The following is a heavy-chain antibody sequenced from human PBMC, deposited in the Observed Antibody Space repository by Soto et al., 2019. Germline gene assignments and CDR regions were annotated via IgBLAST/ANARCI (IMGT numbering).Heavy chain of an antibody. V-gene: IGHV3-30-3*01. CDR2: ISFNGNSL. D-gene: IGHD3-9*01. Sequence: GGSLRLSCTASEFSFSSYAMHWIRQSPGKGLEWVAVISFNGNSLHYADSVKDRFTISRDNSKSTLYLQMNNMRTGDTAVYYCARTFDTITYYFDYWGQGTLVTVSS. CDR1: EFSFSSYA. CDR3: ARTFDTITYYFDY. J-gene: IGHJ4*02.